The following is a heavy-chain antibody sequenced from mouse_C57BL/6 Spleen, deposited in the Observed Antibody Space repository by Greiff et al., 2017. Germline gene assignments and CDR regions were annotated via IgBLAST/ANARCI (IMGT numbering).Heavy chain of an antibody. CDR1: GYTFTGYW. D-gene: IGHD2-5*01. V-gene: IGHV1-9*01. CDR3: ARGGIYSNYVDWYFDV. CDR2: ILPGSGST. Sequence: QVQLQQSGAELMKPGASVTLSCKATGYTFTGYWIEWVKQRPGHGLEWIGEILPGSGSTNYNETFKGKATFTADTSSNTAYMQLSSLTTEDSAIYYGARGGIYSNYVDWYFDVWGTGTTVTVSS. J-gene: IGHJ1*03.